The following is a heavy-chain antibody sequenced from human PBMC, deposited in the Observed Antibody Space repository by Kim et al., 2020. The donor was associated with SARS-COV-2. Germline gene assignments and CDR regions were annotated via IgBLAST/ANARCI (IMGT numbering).Heavy chain of an antibody. V-gene: IGHV3-30*18. Sequence: GGSLRLSCAASGFTFSSYGMHWVRQAPGKGLEWVAVISYDGSNKYYADSVKGRFTISRDNSKNTLYLQMNSLRAEDTAVYYCAKDEGQWLVLLSYYFDYWGQGTLVTVSS. J-gene: IGHJ4*02. CDR3: AKDEGQWLVLLSYYFDY. CDR1: GFTFSSYG. CDR2: ISYDGSNK. D-gene: IGHD6-19*01.